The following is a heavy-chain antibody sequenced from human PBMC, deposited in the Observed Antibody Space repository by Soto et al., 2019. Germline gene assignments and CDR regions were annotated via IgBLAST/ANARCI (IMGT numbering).Heavy chain of an antibody. CDR2: ISYDGSNK. CDR1: GFTFSSYG. Sequence: GGSLRLSCAASGFTFSSYGMHWVRQAPGKGLEWVAVISYDGSNKYYADSVKGRFTISRDNSKNTLYLQMNSLRAEDTAVYYCAKVGLRSFDWLSHWGQGTLVTVSS. V-gene: IGHV3-30*18. J-gene: IGHJ1*01. D-gene: IGHD3-9*01. CDR3: AKVGLRSFDWLSH.